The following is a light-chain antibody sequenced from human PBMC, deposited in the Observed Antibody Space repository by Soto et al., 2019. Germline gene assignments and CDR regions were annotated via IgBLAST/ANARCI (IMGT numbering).Light chain of an antibody. J-gene: IGKJ3*01. Sequence: DIQMTQSPSSLSASVGDRVTITCRASQIISTWLAWYQQKPGKAPKLLIYRASNLVNGVPSRFSGSGSGTEFTLTISSLQPDDFSIYYCQQYETYSGTFGPGTKVDL. CDR1: QIISTW. CDR3: QQYETYSGT. CDR2: RAS. V-gene: IGKV1-5*03.